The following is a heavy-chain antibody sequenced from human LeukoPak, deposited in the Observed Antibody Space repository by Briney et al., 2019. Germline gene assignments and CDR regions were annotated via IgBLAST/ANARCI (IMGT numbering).Heavy chain of an antibody. CDR1: GYSISSGYY. V-gene: IGHV4-38-2*02. CDR3: AREWKVSWFDP. J-gene: IGHJ5*02. D-gene: IGHD5/OR15-5a*01. CDR2: IYHSGST. Sequence: SETLSLTCTVSGYSISSGYYWGWIRQPPGKGLEWIGSIYHSGSTYYNPSLKSRVTISVDTSKNQFSLKLSSVTAADTAVFYCAREWKVSWFDPWGQGTLGTVSS.